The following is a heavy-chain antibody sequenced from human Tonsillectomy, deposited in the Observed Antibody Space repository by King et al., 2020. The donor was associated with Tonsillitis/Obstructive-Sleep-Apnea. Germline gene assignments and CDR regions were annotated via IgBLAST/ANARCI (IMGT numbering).Heavy chain of an antibody. D-gene: IGHD3-3*01. CDR1: GFTFSSYA. J-gene: IGHJ6*03. CDR2: ISGSGGNT. Sequence: VQLVESGGGLVQPGGSLRLSCAASGFTFSSYAMTWVRQAPGKGLEWVSAISGSGGNTYYADSVKGPFTISRDNSKNTLYLQMNSLRAEDTAVYYCAKELLVEDASVSLEWLFGSGKGYMDVWGKGTTVTVSS. V-gene: IGHV3-23*04. CDR3: AKELLVEDASVSLEWLFGSGKGYMDV.